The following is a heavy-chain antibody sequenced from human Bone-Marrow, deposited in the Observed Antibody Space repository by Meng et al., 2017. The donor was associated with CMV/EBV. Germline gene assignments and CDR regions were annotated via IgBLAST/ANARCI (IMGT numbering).Heavy chain of an antibody. CDR1: GFTFSSFW. CDR2: IKEDGSDK. D-gene: IGHD6-6*01. Sequence: GESLKISCASSGFTFSSFWMSWVRQAPGKGLEWVANIKEDGSDKNYVDSVKGRFTISRDNAKNSLHLQMNSLRAEDTAVYYCAREDGIAARLSYYYGMDVWGQGTTVTVSS. V-gene: IGHV3-7*01. CDR3: AREDGIAARLSYYYGMDV. J-gene: IGHJ6*02.